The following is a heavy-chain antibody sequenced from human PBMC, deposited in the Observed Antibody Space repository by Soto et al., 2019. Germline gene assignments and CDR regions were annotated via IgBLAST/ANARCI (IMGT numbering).Heavy chain of an antibody. CDR2: ITPYNGKT. Sequence: QVHLVQSGAEVKKPGASVKVSCEASGYTFITYGISWVRQAPGQGLEWMGWITPYNGKTNYAQKVQDRVTMTTDTSTGTAYLELRSLRSYDSAVYYCARDTSHYFDHWGQGTLVTVSS. CDR1: GYTFITYG. D-gene: IGHD2-2*01. J-gene: IGHJ4*02. CDR3: ARDTSHYFDH. V-gene: IGHV1-18*01.